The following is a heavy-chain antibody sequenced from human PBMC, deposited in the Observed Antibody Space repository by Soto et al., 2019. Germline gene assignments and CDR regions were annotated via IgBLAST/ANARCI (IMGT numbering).Heavy chain of an antibody. CDR2: INSNGRST. D-gene: IGHD6-6*01. CDR1: GSTISNYW. Sequence: GGSLRLSCAASGSTISNYWMHWVRQVPGKGLVWVSRINSNGRSTNYADSVKGRFTISRDNATNTLHLQMDSLRAEDTAMYFCARGGAARAYYYYGLDVWGLGTTVTVSS. CDR3: ARGGAARAYYYYGLDV. J-gene: IGHJ6*02. V-gene: IGHV3-74*01.